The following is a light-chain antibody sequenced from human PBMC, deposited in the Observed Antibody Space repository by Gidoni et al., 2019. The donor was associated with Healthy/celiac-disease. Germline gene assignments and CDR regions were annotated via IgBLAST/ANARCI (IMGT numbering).Light chain of an antibody. CDR1: QSDLYSTNNKNY. V-gene: IGKV4-1*01. CDR3: QQYYSTPLT. Sequence: DIVMTQSPDSLAASLGERATNKCKSSQSDLYSTNNKNYLAWYQQKPGQPPKLLIYWASNRESGVPDRFSGSGSGTDFTLTISSLQAEDLAVYYCQQYYSTPLTFGGGTKVEIK. J-gene: IGKJ4*01. CDR2: WAS.